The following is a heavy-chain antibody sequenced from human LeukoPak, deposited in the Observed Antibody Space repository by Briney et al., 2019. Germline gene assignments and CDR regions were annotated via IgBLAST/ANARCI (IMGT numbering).Heavy chain of an antibody. CDR2: IIPILGIA. D-gene: IGHD2-2*01. CDR3: ARDCSSTSCSPPGWFDP. J-gene: IGHJ5*02. CDR1: GGAFSSYT. V-gene: IGHV1-69*04. Sequence: SVKVSCKASGGAFSSYTISWVRQAPGQGLEWMGRIIPILGIANYAQKFQGRVTITADKSTSTAYMELSSLRSEDTAVYYCARDCSSTSCSPPGWFDPWGQGTLVTVSS.